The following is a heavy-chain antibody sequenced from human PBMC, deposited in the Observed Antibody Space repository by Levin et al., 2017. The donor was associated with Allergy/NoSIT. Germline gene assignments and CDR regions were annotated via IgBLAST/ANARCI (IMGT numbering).Heavy chain of an antibody. J-gene: IGHJ4*02. V-gene: IGHV4-31*03. D-gene: IGHD2-2*01. CDR1: GDSINNDNYY. CDR3: ARGTESSKVNK. Sequence: ASETLSLTCTVSGDSINNDNYYWNWIRQHPGEALEWIGYIFYSGNLYYHQSLTGRVSMSIDASKNELSLRLTSVTAADTAMYYCARGTESSKVNKWGQGTLVTVSS. CDR2: IFYSGNL.